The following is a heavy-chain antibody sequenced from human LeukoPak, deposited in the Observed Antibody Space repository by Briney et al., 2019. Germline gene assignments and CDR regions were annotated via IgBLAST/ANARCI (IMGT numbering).Heavy chain of an antibody. CDR1: GGSFSGYY. J-gene: IGHJ4*02. CDR3: ARGLGHDY. Sequence: PSETLSLTCAVYGGSFSGYYWSWIRQPPGKGLEWIGEINHSGSTNYNPSLKSRVTISVDTSKNQFSLKLSSVTAADTAVYYCARGLGHDYWGQGTLVTVSS. V-gene: IGHV4-34*01. CDR2: INHSGST.